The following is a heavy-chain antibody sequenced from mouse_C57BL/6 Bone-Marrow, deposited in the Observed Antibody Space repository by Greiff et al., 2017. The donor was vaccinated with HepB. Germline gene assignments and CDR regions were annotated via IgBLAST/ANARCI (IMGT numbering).Heavy chain of an antibody. CDR2: IDPENGDT. D-gene: IGHD2-1*01. Sequence: EVQLQQSGAELVRPGASVKLSCTASGFNIKDDYMHWVKQRPEQGLEWIGWIDPENGDTEYASKFQGKATITADTSSNTAYLQLSSLTSEDTAVYYCTGGNYPYFDYWGQGTTLTVSS. J-gene: IGHJ2*01. CDR3: TGGNYPYFDY. V-gene: IGHV14-4*01. CDR1: GFNIKDDY.